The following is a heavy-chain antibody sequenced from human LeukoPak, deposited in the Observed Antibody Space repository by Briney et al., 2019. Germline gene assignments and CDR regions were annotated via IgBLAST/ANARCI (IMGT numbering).Heavy chain of an antibody. V-gene: IGHV1-69*06. Sequence: ASVKVSCKASGGTFSSYAISWVRQAPGQGLEWMGGIIPIFGTANYAQKFQGRVTITADKSTSTAYMELSSLRSEDTAVYYCARHGDYTQYYLDYWGQGTLVTVSS. CDR2: IIPIFGTA. D-gene: IGHD4-17*01. CDR1: GGTFSSYA. J-gene: IGHJ4*02. CDR3: ARHGDYTQYYLDY.